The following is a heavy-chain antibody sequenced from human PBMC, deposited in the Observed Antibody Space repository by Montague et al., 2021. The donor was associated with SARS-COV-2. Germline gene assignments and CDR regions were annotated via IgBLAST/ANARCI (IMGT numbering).Heavy chain of an antibody. CDR1: GASFSGYY. Sequence: SETLSLTCAVYGASFSGYYWSWIRQPPGKGLEWIGEINHSGSTNYNPSLKSRVTISVDTSKNQFSLKLSSVTAADTAVYYCARGSSFVTIFGVVITDPLFDYWGQGALVTVSS. CDR2: INHSGST. D-gene: IGHD3-3*01. V-gene: IGHV4-34*01. CDR3: ARGSSFVTIFGVVITDPLFDY. J-gene: IGHJ4*02.